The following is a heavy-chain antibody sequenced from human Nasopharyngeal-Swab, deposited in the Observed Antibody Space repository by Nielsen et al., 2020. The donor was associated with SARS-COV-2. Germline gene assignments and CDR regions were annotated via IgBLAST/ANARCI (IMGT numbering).Heavy chain of an antibody. V-gene: IGHV1-24*01. CDR1: GYTLTELS. Sequence: ASVKVSCKVSGYTLTELSMHWVRQTPGKGLEWMGGFDPEDGETIYAQKFQGRVTMTEDTSTDTAYMELSSLRSEDTAVYYCATGHGGNSGEHDYWGQGTLVTVSS. D-gene: IGHD4-23*01. CDR3: ATGHGGNSGEHDY. J-gene: IGHJ4*02. CDR2: FDPEDGET.